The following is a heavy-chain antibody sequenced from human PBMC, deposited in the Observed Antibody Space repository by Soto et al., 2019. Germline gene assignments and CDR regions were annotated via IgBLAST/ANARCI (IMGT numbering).Heavy chain of an antibody. V-gene: IGHV4-61*01. J-gene: IGHJ4*02. CDR2: IYYSGST. CDR1: GGSVSSGSYY. Sequence: SETLSLTCTVSGGSVSSGSYYWSWIRQPPGKGLEWIGYIYYSGSTNYNPSLKSRVTISVDTSKNQFSLKLSSVTAADTAVYYCARLIPYYYDSSGYSPSRVDYWGQGTLVTVSS. CDR3: ARLIPYYYDSSGYSPSRVDY. D-gene: IGHD3-22*01.